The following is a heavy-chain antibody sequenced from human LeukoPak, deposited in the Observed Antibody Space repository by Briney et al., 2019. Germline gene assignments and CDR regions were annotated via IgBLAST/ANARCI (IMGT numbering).Heavy chain of an antibody. Sequence: GGSLRLSCAASGFTFSSYGMSWVRQAPGKGLEWVSAISGSGGSTYYADSVKGRFTISRDNAKNSLYLQMNSLRAEDTALYYCARVRHYDILTGYYDYWGQGTLVTVSS. CDR1: GFTFSSYG. J-gene: IGHJ4*02. D-gene: IGHD3-9*01. CDR3: ARVRHYDILTGYYDY. V-gene: IGHV3-23*01. CDR2: ISGSGGST.